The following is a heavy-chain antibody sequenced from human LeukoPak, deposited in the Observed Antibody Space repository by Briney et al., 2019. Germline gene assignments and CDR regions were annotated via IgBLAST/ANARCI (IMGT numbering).Heavy chain of an antibody. CDR1: GYTFTSYY. Sequence: ASVKVSCKASGYTFTSYYMHWVRQAPGQGLEWMGLINPTGGSTSYAQQFRGRIPMSRDTSTSTVYMEMSSLTSEDTALYYCARESTAFDYWGQGTLVTVSS. J-gene: IGHJ4*02. CDR3: ARESTAFDY. CDR2: INPTGGST. V-gene: IGHV1-46*01.